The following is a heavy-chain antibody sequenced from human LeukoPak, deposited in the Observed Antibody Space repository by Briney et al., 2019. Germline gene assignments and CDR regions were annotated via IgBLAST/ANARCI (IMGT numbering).Heavy chain of an antibody. Sequence: PSDTLSLTCTVSGGSISSYYWSWIRQPAGKALKWIVRTYTSGSTNYNPSLKSRVAISVDKSKNQFSLKLSSVTAADTAVYYCAREPVAGTSFDYWGQGTLVTVSS. J-gene: IGHJ4*02. D-gene: IGHD6-19*01. V-gene: IGHV4-4*07. CDR1: GGSISSYY. CDR2: TYTSGST. CDR3: AREPVAGTSFDY.